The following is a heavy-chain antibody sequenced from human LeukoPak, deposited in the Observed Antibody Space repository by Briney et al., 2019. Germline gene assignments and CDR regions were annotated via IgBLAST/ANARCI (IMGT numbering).Heavy chain of an antibody. CDR1: GLTVSSYA. Sequence: GESLRLSCGASGLTVSSYAMSWVRQAPGKGLEWVSTIIGSAANTYYADSVKGRFTISRDDSKNTLSLQMNSLRAEDTALYYCAKDSSVPYGITEWGQGTLVTVSS. J-gene: IGHJ4*02. CDR3: AKDSSVPYGITE. CDR2: IIGSAANT. V-gene: IGHV3-23*01. D-gene: IGHD4-17*01.